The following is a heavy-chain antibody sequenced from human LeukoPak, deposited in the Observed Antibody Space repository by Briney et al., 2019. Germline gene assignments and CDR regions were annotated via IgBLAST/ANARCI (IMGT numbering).Heavy chain of an antibody. J-gene: IGHJ4*02. V-gene: IGHV3-43D*03. CDR1: GFTFDDYA. CDR2: ISWDGGST. CDR3: AKDWAAVARQFDY. Sequence: GGSLRLSCAASGFTFDDYAMHWVRQAPGKGLEWVSLISWDGGSTYYADSVKGRFTISRDNSKNSLYLQMNSLRAEDAALYYCAKDWAAVARQFDYWGQGILVTVSS. D-gene: IGHD6-19*01.